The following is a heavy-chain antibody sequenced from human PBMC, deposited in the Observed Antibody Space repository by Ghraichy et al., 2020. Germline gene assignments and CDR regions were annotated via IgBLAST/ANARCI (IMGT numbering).Heavy chain of an antibody. CDR3: AREDLLTEGFDF. CDR1: GFTFSDYY. V-gene: IGHV1-2*02. J-gene: IGHJ4*02. CDR2: VSPKSGGT. Sequence: ASVKVSCKTSGFTFSDYYMHWVRQAPGQGLEWMGWVSPKSGGTDYAPKFQGRVTMTRDTSITAMYMELNKLTSDDTAVYYCAREDLLTEGFDFWGQGGLVTVSS.